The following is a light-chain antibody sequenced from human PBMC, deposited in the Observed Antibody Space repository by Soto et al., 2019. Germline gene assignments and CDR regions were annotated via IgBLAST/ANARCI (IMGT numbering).Light chain of an antibody. V-gene: IGKV1-12*01. CDR3: QQANSFPLT. CDR1: QCISSR. J-gene: IGKJ4*01. CDR2: TAS. Sequence: DIQMTQSPSPVSASVGDRVTITCRARQCISSRLAWYQQKPGKAPKLLIYTASGLQSGVPSRFSGSRSGTDFALTISSLQPEDFATYYCQQANSFPLTFGGGTKLEIK.